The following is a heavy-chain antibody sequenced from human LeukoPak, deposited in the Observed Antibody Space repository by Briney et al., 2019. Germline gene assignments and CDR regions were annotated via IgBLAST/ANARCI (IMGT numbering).Heavy chain of an antibody. CDR1: GFTFSSYA. Sequence: GGSLRLSCAASGFTFSSYAMSWVRQAPGKGLEWVSAISGSGGSTYYADSVKGQFTISRDNSKNTLYLQMNSLRAEDTAVYYCAKSPGTLWFGEYHFDYWGQGTLVTVSS. CDR3: AKSPGTLWFGEYHFDY. CDR2: ISGSGGST. J-gene: IGHJ4*02. D-gene: IGHD3-10*01. V-gene: IGHV3-23*01.